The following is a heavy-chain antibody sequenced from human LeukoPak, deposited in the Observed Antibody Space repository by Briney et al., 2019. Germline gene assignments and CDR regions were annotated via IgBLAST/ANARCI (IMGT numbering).Heavy chain of an antibody. Sequence: KPGGSLRLSCAASGFTFSSYSMNWVRQAPGKGLEWVSSISSSSSYIYYAASVKGRFTISRDNAKNSLYLQMNSLRAEDTAVYYCARMGIAVAGSGYWGQGTLVTVSS. D-gene: IGHD6-19*01. J-gene: IGHJ4*02. CDR1: GFTFSSYS. CDR3: ARMGIAVAGSGY. V-gene: IGHV3-21*01. CDR2: ISSSSSYI.